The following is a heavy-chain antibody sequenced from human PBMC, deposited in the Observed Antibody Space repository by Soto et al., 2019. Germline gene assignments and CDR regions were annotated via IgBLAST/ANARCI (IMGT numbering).Heavy chain of an antibody. CDR1: GFTFSSYA. D-gene: IGHD6-25*01. CDR2: ISGSGGST. V-gene: IGHV3-23*01. Sequence: PGGSLRLSCAASGFTFSSYAMSWVRQAPGKGLEWVSAISGSGGSTYYADSVKGRFTISRDNSKNTLYLQMNSLRAEDTAVYYCAKGQGLSYYYYGMDVWGQGTTVTVSS. CDR3: AKGQGLSYYYYGMDV. J-gene: IGHJ6*02.